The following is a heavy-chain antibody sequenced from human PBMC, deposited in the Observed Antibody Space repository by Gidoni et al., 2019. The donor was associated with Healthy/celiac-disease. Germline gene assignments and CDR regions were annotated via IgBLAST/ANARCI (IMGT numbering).Heavy chain of an antibody. D-gene: IGHD3-3*01. J-gene: IGHJ4*02. Sequence: QVQLQESGPGLVKPSETLSLTCTVSGYSISSGYYWGWIRQPPGKGLEWIGSIYHSGSTYYNPSLKSRVTISVDTSKNQFSLKLSSVTAADTAVYYCARDEILILRFLEWLPYDFDYWGQGTLVTVSS. V-gene: IGHV4-38-2*02. CDR2: IYHSGST. CDR3: ARDEILILRFLEWLPYDFDY. CDR1: GYSISSGYY.